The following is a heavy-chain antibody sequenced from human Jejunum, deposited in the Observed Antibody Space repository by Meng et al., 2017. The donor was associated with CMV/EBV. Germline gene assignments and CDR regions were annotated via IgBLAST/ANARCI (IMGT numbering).Heavy chain of an antibody. Sequence: SYGMHWVRQAPGKGLGWVAFIRYGGGDNYCADSVKGRFTISRDNSKSTLYLQMNSLRPEDTAVYYCSTTLALGYCSTSSCTYFDYWGQGTLVTVSS. J-gene: IGHJ4*02. V-gene: IGHV3-30*02. D-gene: IGHD2-2*01. CDR1: SYG. CDR3: STTLALGYCSTSSCTYFDY. CDR2: IRYGGGDN.